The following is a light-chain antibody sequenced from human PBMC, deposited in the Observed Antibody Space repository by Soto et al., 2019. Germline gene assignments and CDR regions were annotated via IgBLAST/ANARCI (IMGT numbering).Light chain of an antibody. Sequence: DIQMTQSPSSLSTSVGDSVTITCRASQTINSYLHWYQQKPGKAPNLLIYATTNLESGVPSRFSGSRTGTDFTLTISRLQPEDFATYYCQQTYIIPFTFGPGTKVDV. V-gene: IGKV1-39*01. CDR3: QQTYIIPFT. CDR1: QTINSY. CDR2: ATT. J-gene: IGKJ3*01.